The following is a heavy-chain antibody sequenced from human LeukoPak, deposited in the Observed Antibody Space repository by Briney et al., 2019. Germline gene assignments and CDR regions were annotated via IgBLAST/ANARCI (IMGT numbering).Heavy chain of an antibody. CDR1: GFTVITND. V-gene: IGHV3-53*01. CDR3: ARGVEPLAANTLAY. Sequence: GGSLRLSCAASGFTVITNDMTWVRHPPGKGLEWVSVLYSDGNTKYTASLQGRFTISRDNSKNPLYLEMNSLSPDDTAVYYCARGVEPLAANTLAYWGQGTLVTVSS. J-gene: IGHJ4*02. CDR2: LYSDGNT. D-gene: IGHD1-14*01.